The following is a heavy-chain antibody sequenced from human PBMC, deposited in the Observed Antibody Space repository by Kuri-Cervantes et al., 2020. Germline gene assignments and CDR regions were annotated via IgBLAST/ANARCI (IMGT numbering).Heavy chain of an antibody. CDR2: FDPEDGET. D-gene: IGHD3-10*01. CDR1: GYTLTELS. Sequence: ASVKVSCKVSGYTLTELSMHWVRQAPGKGLEWMGGFDPEDGETIYAQKFQGRVTITADESTSTAYMELSSLRSEDTAVYYCARDRGLLLLWFGESGNYYGMDVWGQGTTVTVSS. CDR3: ARDRGLLLLWFGESGNYYGMDV. V-gene: IGHV1-24*01. J-gene: IGHJ6*02.